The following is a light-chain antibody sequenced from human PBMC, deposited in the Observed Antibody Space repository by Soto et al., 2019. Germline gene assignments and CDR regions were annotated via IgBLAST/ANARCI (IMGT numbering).Light chain of an antibody. J-gene: IGLJ2*01. Sequence: QSALTQPPSASGSPGQPVTISCTGTSSDVGAYNYVSWYQQHPGKAPKLMIYDVTYRPSGVSHRFSGSKSGNTASLTISGLQTEDEADYYCSSYSDGSTLVLFGGGTKLTVL. CDR2: DVT. CDR3: SSYSDGSTLVL. V-gene: IGLV2-14*01. CDR1: SSDVGAYNY.